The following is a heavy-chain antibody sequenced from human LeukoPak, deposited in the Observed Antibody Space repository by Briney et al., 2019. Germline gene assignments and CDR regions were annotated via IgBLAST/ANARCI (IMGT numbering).Heavy chain of an antibody. J-gene: IGHJ4*02. CDR3: ARAKDEFGDYDS. CDR1: GYTFSSSG. CDR2: ISTYNGNT. D-gene: IGHD2-15*01. V-gene: IGHV1-18*01. Sequence: ASVKVSCTASGYTFSSSGISWGRQAPGQGVEWRGWISTYNGNTNTAQKRQGRGTMTTDTSTSTAYMEMRSLRSDDTAVYYCARAKDEFGDYDSWGQGNLVTVSS.